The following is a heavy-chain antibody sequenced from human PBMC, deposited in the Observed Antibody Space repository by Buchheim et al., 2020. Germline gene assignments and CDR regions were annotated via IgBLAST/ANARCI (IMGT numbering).Heavy chain of an antibody. CDR2: ISFDGSNK. D-gene: IGHD3-3*01. CDR3: AKDRYRAGIFGMIKDYYYGMDV. V-gene: IGHV3-30*18. J-gene: IGHJ6*02. Sequence: QVQLVESGGGVVQPGRSLRLSCAASGFTFRTYGMHWVRQAPGKGLEWVAVISFDGSNKYYADSVKGRFTISRDNPKHTLYLQMNSLRAEDTAVYYCAKDRYRAGIFGMIKDYYYGMDVWGQGTT. CDR1: GFTFRTYG.